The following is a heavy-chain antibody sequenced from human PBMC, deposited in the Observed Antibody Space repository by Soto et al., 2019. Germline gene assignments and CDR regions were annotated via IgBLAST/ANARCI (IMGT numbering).Heavy chain of an antibody. CDR3: AKAYGGITMIVGYFDY. Sequence: GGSLRLSCAASGFTFSSYAMSWVRQAPGKGLEWVSAISGSGGSTYYADSVKGRFTISRDNSKNTLYLQMNSLRAEDTAVYYCAKAYGGITMIVGYFDYWGQGTLVTVSS. V-gene: IGHV3-23*01. CDR1: GFTFSSYA. J-gene: IGHJ4*02. CDR2: ISGSGGST. D-gene: IGHD3-22*01.